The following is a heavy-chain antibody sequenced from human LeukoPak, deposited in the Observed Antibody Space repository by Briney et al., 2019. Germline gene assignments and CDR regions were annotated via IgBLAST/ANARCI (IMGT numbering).Heavy chain of an antibody. CDR2: IYHSGST. CDR1: GVSISSSNW. D-gene: IGHD4-11*01. J-gene: IGHJ6*02. Sequence: SETLSLTCAVSGVSISSSNWWSWVRQPPGQGLEWIGEIYHSGSTNYNPSLKSRVTISVDKSKNQFSLKLSSVTAADTAVYYCARAPSHTTDYSHDYYGLDVWGQGTTVTVSS. CDR3: ARAPSHTTDYSHDYYGLDV. V-gene: IGHV4-4*02.